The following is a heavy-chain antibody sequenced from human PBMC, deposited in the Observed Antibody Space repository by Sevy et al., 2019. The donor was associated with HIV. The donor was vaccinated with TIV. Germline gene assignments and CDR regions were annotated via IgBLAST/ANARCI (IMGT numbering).Heavy chain of an antibody. D-gene: IGHD3-22*01. CDR1: GFTFSSYA. CDR3: AKVAYYYDSSGREDEFDY. J-gene: IGHJ4*02. CDR2: ISGSGGST. Sequence: GGSLRLSCASSGFTFSSYAMSWVRQAPGKGLEWVSAISGSGGSTYYADSVKGRFTISRDNSKNTLYLQMNSLRAEDTAVYYCAKVAYYYDSSGREDEFDYWGQGTLVTVSS. V-gene: IGHV3-23*01.